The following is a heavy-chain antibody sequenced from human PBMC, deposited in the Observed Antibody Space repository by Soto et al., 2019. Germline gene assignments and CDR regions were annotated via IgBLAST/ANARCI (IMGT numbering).Heavy chain of an antibody. CDR3: ARAVVVAANYYYGMDV. D-gene: IGHD2-15*01. J-gene: IGHJ6*02. V-gene: IGHV4-30-4*01. CDR1: GGSISSGDCY. CDR2: IYYSGST. Sequence: QVQLQESGPGLVKPSQTLSLTCTVSGGSISSGDCYWSWIRQPPGKGLEWIGYIYYSGSTYYNPSLKSRVTISVDTSKNQFSLKLSSVTAADTAVYYCARAVVVAANYYYGMDVWGQGTTVTVSS.